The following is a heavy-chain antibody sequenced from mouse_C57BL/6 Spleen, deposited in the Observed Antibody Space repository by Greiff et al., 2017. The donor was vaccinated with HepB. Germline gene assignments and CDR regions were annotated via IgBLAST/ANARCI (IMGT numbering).Heavy chain of an antibody. D-gene: IGHD2-3*01. J-gene: IGHJ3*01. V-gene: IGHV1-54*01. CDR1: GYAFTNYL. CDR3: ARDDGYAWCAY. CDR2: INHGSGGT. Sequence: QVQLQQSGAELVRPGTSVKVSCKASGYAFTNYLIEWVKQRPGTGLEWIGVINHGSGGTNYNEKFKGKATLTADKSSSTAYMQLSSLTSEDSAVYFCARDDGYAWCAYWGQGTLVTVSA.